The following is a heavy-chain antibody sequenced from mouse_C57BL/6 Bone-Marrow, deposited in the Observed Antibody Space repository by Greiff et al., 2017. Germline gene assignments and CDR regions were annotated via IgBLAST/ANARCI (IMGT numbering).Heavy chain of an antibody. Sequence: EVQVVESGGDLVKPGGSLKLSCAASGFTFSSYGMSWVRQTPDKRLEWVATISSGGSYTNYPHSVKGRFTISRDNAKNTLYLQMSSLKSEDTAMYYCAGLLRSGRFAYWGQGTLVTVSA. J-gene: IGHJ3*01. V-gene: IGHV5-6*01. D-gene: IGHD1-1*01. CDR2: ISSGGSYT. CDR3: AGLLRSGRFAY. CDR1: GFTFSSYG.